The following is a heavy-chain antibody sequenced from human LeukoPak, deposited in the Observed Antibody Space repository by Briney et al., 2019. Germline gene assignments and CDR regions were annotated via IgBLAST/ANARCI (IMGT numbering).Heavy chain of an antibody. J-gene: IGHJ4*02. CDR3: ARGGYYDFWSGYSYYFDY. D-gene: IGHD3-3*01. CDR1: GSSFTSYW. Sequence: GESLKISCKGSGSSFTSYWISWVRQMPGKGLEWMGRIDSSDSYTNYSPSFQGHVTISADKSISTAYLQWSSLKASDTAMYYCARGGYYDFWSGYSYYFDYWGQGTLVTVSS. CDR2: IDSSDSYT. V-gene: IGHV5-10-1*01.